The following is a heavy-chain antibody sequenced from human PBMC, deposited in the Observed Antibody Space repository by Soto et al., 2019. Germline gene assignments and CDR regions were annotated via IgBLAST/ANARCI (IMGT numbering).Heavy chain of an antibody. CDR3: AREPYYYDSSGQDAFDI. J-gene: IGHJ3*02. Sequence: QVQLVESGGGVVQPGRSLRLSCAASGFTFSSYGMHWVRQAPGKGLEWVAVIWYDGSNKYYADSVKGRFTISRDNSKNTLYLQMNGLRAEDTAVYYCAREPYYYDSSGQDAFDIWGQGTMVTVSS. V-gene: IGHV3-33*01. CDR1: GFTFSSYG. CDR2: IWYDGSNK. D-gene: IGHD3-22*01.